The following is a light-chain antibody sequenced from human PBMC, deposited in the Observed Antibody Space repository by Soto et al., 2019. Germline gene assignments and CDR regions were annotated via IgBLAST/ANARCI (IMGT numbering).Light chain of an antibody. Sequence: EIVLTQSPGTLSLSPGERATLSCRARQSVSSSYLAWYQQKPGQAPRLLIYGASSRATGIPDRFSGSGSGTDFTLTISRLEPEDFAVYYCQQYGSSRVTFGPGTKVDIK. V-gene: IGKV3-20*01. CDR1: QSVSSSY. J-gene: IGKJ3*01. CDR2: GAS. CDR3: QQYGSSRVT.